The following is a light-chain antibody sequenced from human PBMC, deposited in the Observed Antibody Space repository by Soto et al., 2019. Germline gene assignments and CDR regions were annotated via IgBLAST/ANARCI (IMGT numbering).Light chain of an antibody. V-gene: IGLV2-23*01. Sequence: SALTQPASVSGSPGQSITISCTGTSSDVGSYNLVSWYQQHPGKAPKLMIYEGSKRPSGVSNRFSGSKSGNTASLTISGLQAEAEADYYCCSYAGSSTYVVFGGGTEVTVL. CDR1: SSDVGSYNL. CDR3: CSYAGSSTYVV. CDR2: EGS. J-gene: IGLJ2*01.